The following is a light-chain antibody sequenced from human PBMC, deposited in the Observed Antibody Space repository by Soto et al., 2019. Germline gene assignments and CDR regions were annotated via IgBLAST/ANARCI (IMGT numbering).Light chain of an antibody. V-gene: IGKV4-1*01. Sequence: DIVMTQSPDSLAVSLGERATINCKSSQSVLYSPNNKNYLAWYQHKPGQPPKMLIYWASIRESGVPDRFSGSGSGTDFTLTISILQSEDVAVYYCQQYYTNSWSFGQGTKVDIK. CDR1: QSVLYSPNNKNY. J-gene: IGKJ1*01. CDR2: WAS. CDR3: QQYYTNSWS.